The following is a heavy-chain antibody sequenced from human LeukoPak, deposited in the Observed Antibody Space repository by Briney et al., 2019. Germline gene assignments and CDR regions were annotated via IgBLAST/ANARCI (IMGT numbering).Heavy chain of an antibody. D-gene: IGHD5-12*01. CDR1: GYTFTGYY. CDR3: AREGDYSGYDLGIDY. V-gene: IGHV1-2*02. CDR2: INPNSGGT. Sequence: ASVKVSCKASGYTFTGYYMHWVRQAPGQGLEWMGWINPNSGGTNYAQKFQGRLTMTRDTSISTAYMELSRLRSDDTAVYYCAREGDYSGYDLGIDYWGQGTLVTVSS. J-gene: IGHJ4*02.